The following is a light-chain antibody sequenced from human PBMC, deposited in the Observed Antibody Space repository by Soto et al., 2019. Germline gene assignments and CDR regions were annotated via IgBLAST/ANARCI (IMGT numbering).Light chain of an antibody. Sequence: QSVLTQPASVSGSPGQSITISCTGTSSDVGGYNYVSWYQQHPGKAPKLMIYEVSNRPSGVSNRFSGSKSDNTASLTISGLQAEDEADYYCSSYTSSSTLGVVFGGGTQLTVL. CDR2: EVS. J-gene: IGLJ2*01. V-gene: IGLV2-14*01. CDR1: SSDVGGYNY. CDR3: SSYTSSSTLGVV.